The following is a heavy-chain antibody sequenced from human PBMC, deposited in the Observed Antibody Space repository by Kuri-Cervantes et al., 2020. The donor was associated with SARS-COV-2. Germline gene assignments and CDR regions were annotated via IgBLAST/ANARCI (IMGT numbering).Heavy chain of an antibody. J-gene: IGHJ1*01. CDR3: AKFAERQLFYFQH. CDR2: ISGGGSTT. Sequence: ESLMISCATSGFNFSAYAMGWVRQAPGKGLEWVSSISGGGSTTYYADSVKGRFTISKDKLRDTLSLQMNSLRVEDTATYCCAKFAERQLFYFQHWGQGTVVTVSS. CDR1: GFNFSAYA. D-gene: IGHD6-25*01. V-gene: IGHV3-23*01.